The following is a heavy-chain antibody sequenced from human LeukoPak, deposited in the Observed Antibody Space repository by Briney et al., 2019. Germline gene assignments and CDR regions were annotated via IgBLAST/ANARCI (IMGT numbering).Heavy chain of an antibody. CDR3: ARDTTSGWSFDY. CDR1: GYTLTELS. V-gene: IGHV1-24*01. D-gene: IGHD6-19*01. Sequence: ASVKVSCKVSGYTLTELSMHWVRQAPGKGLEWMGGFDPEDGETIYAQKFQGRVTMTEDTSTDTAYMELSSLRSEDTAVYYCARDTTSGWSFDYWGQGTQVTVSS. CDR2: FDPEDGET. J-gene: IGHJ4*02.